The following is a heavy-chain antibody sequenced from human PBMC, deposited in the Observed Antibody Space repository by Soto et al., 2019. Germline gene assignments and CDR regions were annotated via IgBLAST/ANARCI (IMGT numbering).Heavy chain of an antibody. D-gene: IGHD1-26*01. Sequence: EVLLLESGGGLVQPGGSLRLSCEASGFSFSSFAMNWVRQAPGKGLEWVSAIGDSGASTYYAYSVKGRFTISRDNSRKTMYLQLNSLRAEDTAVYYCAKGVELDVWGNGTTVTVSS. CDR3: AKGVELDV. CDR2: IGDSGAST. J-gene: IGHJ6*04. CDR1: GFSFSSFA. V-gene: IGHV3-23*01.